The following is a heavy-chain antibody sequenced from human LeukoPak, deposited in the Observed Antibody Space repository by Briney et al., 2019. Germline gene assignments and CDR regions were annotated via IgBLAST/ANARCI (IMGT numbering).Heavy chain of an antibody. J-gene: IGHJ3*02. CDR1: GFNFNSYF. CDR3: ARDPYHMTTGGGSVAFDI. V-gene: IGHV3-21*01. Sequence: PGESLRLSCAASGFNFNSYFMNWVRQAPGKGLEWVSSISSSSSYIYYADSVKGRFTISRDNAKNSLYLQMNSLRAEDTAVYYCARDPYHMTTGGGSVAFDIWGQGTMVTVSS. CDR2: ISSSSSYI. D-gene: IGHD4-17*01.